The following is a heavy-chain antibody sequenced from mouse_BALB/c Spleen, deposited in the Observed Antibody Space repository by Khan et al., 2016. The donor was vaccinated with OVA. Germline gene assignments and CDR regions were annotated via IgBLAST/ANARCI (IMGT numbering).Heavy chain of an antibody. CDR2: INTYTGEP. V-gene: IGHV9-3-1*01. D-gene: IGHD2-10*01. Sequence: QIQLVQSGPELKKPGETVKISCKASGYTFTSYGMNWMKQSPGKALRWMGWINTYTGEPTYTDDFKGRFAFSLETSASTAYLQINNLKNEDTATYCCARPPYFSYTLDYWGQGTSVTVSS. J-gene: IGHJ4*01. CDR3: ARPPYFSYTLDY. CDR1: GYTFTSYG.